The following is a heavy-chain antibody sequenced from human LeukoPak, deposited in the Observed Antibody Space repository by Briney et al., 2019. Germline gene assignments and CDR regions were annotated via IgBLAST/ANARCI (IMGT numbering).Heavy chain of an antibody. CDR2: IYTSGST. D-gene: IGHD1-26*01. V-gene: IGHV4-61*09. Sequence: SETLSLTCTVSGGSISSGRYYWSWIRQPAGKGLEWIGHIYTSGSTNYNPSLKSRVTISVDTSKNQFSLKLSSVTAADTAVYYCARAGLVGAYFDYWGQGTLVTVSS. J-gene: IGHJ4*02. CDR3: ARAGLVGAYFDY. CDR1: GGSISSGRYY.